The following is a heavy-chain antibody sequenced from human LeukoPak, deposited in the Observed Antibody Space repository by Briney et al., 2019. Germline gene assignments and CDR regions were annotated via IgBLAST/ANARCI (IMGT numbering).Heavy chain of an antibody. Sequence: GGSLRLSCAASGFTFSSYAMSWVRQAPGKGLKWVSAISGSGGSTYYADSVKGRFTISRDNSKNTLYLQMNSLRAEDTAVYYCVRGGSIAAAGAPRPDYWGQGTLVTVSS. CDR1: GFTFSSYA. J-gene: IGHJ4*02. CDR3: VRGGSIAAAGAPRPDY. D-gene: IGHD6-13*01. V-gene: IGHV3-23*01. CDR2: ISGSGGST.